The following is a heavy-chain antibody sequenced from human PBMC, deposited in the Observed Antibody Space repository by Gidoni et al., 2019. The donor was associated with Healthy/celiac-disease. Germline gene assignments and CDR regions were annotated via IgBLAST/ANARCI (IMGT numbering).Heavy chain of an antibody. CDR1: GFTFSSYA. Sequence: EVQLLESGGGLVQPGGSLRLSCAASGFTFSSYAMSWVRQAPGKGLEWVSAISGSGGSTYYADSVKGRFTISRDNSKNTLYLQMNSLRAEDTAVYYCAKGPWAPMVRGVTDYYYYGMDVWGQGTTVTVSS. J-gene: IGHJ6*02. CDR2: ISGSGGST. V-gene: IGHV3-23*01. D-gene: IGHD3-10*01. CDR3: AKGPWAPMVRGVTDYYYYGMDV.